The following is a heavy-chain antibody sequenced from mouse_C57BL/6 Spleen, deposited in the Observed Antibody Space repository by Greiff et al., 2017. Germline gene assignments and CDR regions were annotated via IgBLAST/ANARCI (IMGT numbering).Heavy chain of an antibody. CDR1: GYTFTDYY. CDR3: APIYYDYDVFFAY. CDR2: IYPGSGNT. Sequence: QVQLQQSGPELVKPGASVKISCKASGYTFTDYYINWVKQRPGQGLEWIGWIYPGSGNTKYNEKFKGKATLTVDTSSSTAYLQLCILPSEDSAFYFCAPIYYDYDVFFAYWGQGTLVTVSA. J-gene: IGHJ3*01. D-gene: IGHD2-4*01. V-gene: IGHV1-84*01.